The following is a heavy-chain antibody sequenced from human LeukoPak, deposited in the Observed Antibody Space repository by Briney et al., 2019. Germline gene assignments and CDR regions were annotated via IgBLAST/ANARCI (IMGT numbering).Heavy chain of an antibody. V-gene: IGHV3-11*01. Sequence: GGSLRLSCAASGFTFSDYYMTWVRQAPGKGLEWLSDISGSGSTMYYADSVKGRFTISRDNAKHSLYLQINSVRAEDTAVYYCAREARIIYYDSSGYYPIDYWGQGPLVTVSS. D-gene: IGHD3-22*01. CDR1: GFTFSDYY. CDR2: ISGSGSTM. CDR3: AREARIIYYDSSGYYPIDY. J-gene: IGHJ4*02.